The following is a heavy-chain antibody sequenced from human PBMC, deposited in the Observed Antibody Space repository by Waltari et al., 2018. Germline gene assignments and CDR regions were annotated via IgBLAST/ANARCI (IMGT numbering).Heavy chain of an antibody. J-gene: IGHJ4*02. Sequence: EVHLVESGGGLVQPGGSLRLSCAASGFPFTDYWMSWVSQAPGKGPEWVANIHKDGSDEKYLDYVKGRFTISRDNAKDSVYLQMNSLRADDTAMYYCVRDHWGPDYWGQGTLVTVSS. V-gene: IGHV3-7*01. D-gene: IGHD7-27*01. CDR2: IHKDGSDE. CDR1: GFPFTDYW. CDR3: VRDHWGPDY.